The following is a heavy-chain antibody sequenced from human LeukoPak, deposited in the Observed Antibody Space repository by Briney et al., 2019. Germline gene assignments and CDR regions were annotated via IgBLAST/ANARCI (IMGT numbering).Heavy chain of an antibody. CDR3: AGDRAYPNDVFNI. CDR1: GFIVSSNY. V-gene: IGHV3-23*01. CDR2: ISGSDGST. J-gene: IGHJ3*02. Sequence: GGSLRLSCAASGFIVSSNYMTWVRQAPGKGLEWVSAISGSDGSTWYADSVKGRFTISRDNSKNTLYLHMNSLRDEDTALYYCAGDRAYPNDVFNIWGQGTMITVS. D-gene: IGHD2-21*01.